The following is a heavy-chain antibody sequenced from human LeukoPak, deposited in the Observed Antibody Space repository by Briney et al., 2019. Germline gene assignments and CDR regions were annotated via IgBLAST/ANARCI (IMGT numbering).Heavy chain of an antibody. J-gene: IGHJ4*02. Sequence: PSDTLSLTCTVSGGSISRSNYYWGWIRQPPGKGLKWIGSVYNLVTTYHNPSPRSRVTISVDTSRNQFSLKLSSVTAADTAVYFCTRHPTLTSGGNFDFWGQGTLVTVSS. V-gene: IGHV4-39*01. CDR2: VYNLVTT. D-gene: IGHD3-16*01. CDR3: TRHPTLTSGGNFDF. CDR1: GGSISRSNYY.